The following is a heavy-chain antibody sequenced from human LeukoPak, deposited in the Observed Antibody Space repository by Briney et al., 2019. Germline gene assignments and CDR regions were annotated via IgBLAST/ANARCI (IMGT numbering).Heavy chain of an antibody. D-gene: IGHD4-17*01. CDR2: IYYSGST. J-gene: IGHJ3*02. V-gene: IGHV4-39*07. Sequence: PSETLSLTCTVSGGSISSSSYYWGWIRQPPGKGLEWIGSIYYSGSTYYNPSLKSRVTISVDTSKNQFSLKQSSVTAADTAVYYCADDYGDYNAFDIWGQGTMVTVSS. CDR3: ADDYGDYNAFDI. CDR1: GGSISSSSYY.